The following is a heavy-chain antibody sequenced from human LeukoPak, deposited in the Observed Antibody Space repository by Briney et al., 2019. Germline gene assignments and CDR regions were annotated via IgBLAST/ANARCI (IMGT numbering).Heavy chain of an antibody. V-gene: IGHV1-18*01. D-gene: IGHD3-22*01. CDR1: GYTFTSYG. Sequence: ASVKVSCKASGYTFTSYGISWVRQAPGQGLEWMGWISAYNGNTNYAQKLQGRVTMTTDTSTSTAYMELRSLRSDDTAVYYCARDSPLDSSRYYRLAALFDYWGQGTLVTVSS. CDR2: ISAYNGNT. CDR3: ARDSPLDSSRYYRLAALFDY. J-gene: IGHJ4*02.